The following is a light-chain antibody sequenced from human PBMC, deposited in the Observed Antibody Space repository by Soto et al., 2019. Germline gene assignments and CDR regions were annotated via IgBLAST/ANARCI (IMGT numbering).Light chain of an antibody. CDR3: QQYSRWPLT. J-gene: IGKJ4*01. V-gene: IGKV3-15*01. Sequence: EIVMTQSPATLSVSPGERATLSCRATQSVSTKLAWYQQKPGQAPRLLIYGASTGATAIPARFSGSGSGTEFNLIISRLQAEDFEDYYCQQYSRWPLTFGGETKVEIK. CDR1: QSVSTK. CDR2: GAS.